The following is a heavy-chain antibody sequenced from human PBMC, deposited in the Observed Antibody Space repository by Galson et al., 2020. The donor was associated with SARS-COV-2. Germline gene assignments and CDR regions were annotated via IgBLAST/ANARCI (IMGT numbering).Heavy chain of an antibody. CDR1: GFTFSDCS. CDR3: AGGTRMPVAGTSGFDS. D-gene: IGHD6-19*01. V-gene: IGHV3-21*01. CDR2: ISSSSGHI. J-gene: IGHJ4*02. Sequence: GESLKISCAASGFTFSDCSMNWVRQAPGKGLEWVSSISSSSGHIYYADAVKGRFTISRDNAKNSLYLQMNSLRAEDTAVYYCAGGTRMPVAGTSGFDSWGQGTLVTVSS.